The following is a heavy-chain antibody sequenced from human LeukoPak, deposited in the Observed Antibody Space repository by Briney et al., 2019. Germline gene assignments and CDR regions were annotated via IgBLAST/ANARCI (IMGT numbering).Heavy chain of an antibody. Sequence: SETLSLTCTVSGFSISGYYWGWIRQPPGKGLEWIGYIYYSGTTNSNPSLRSGAIISVDTSKHQFSLRLNPVTATDAAVYLCASLHSSRAEEFDPWGQGTLVTVSS. V-gene: IGHV4-59*01. CDR3: ASLHSSRAEEFDP. J-gene: IGHJ5*02. CDR1: GFSISGYY. CDR2: IYYSGTT.